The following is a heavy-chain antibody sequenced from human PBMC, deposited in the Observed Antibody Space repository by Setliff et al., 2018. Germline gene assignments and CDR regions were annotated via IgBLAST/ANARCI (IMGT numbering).Heavy chain of an antibody. Sequence: GGSLRLSCTASGFSYSNCWVSWVRRAPGKGLEWLASINPHASEKYYVDSVKGRFTISRDNAKNSLSLQMNSLRTEDTAVYYCFGAGTCSYWGQGTLVTVSS. D-gene: IGHD3-10*01. V-gene: IGHV3-7*01. J-gene: IGHJ4*02. CDR3: FGAGTCSY. CDR2: INPHASEK. CDR1: GFSYSNCW.